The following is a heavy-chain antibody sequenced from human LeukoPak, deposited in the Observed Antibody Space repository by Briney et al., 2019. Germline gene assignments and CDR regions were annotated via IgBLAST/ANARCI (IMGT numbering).Heavy chain of an antibody. Sequence: GGSLRLSCAASGFTFSSYEMNWVRQAPGKGLEWVSYISSSGSTIYYADSVKGRFTISRDNAKNSLYLQMNSLRAEDTAVYYCARGRIVGAQPLDYWGQGTLVTVSS. CDR3: ARGRIVGAQPLDY. V-gene: IGHV3-48*03. J-gene: IGHJ4*02. CDR1: GFTFSSYE. D-gene: IGHD1-26*01. CDR2: ISSSGSTI.